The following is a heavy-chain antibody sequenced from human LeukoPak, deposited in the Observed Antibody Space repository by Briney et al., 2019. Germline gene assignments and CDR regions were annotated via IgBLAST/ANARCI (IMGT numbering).Heavy chain of an antibody. CDR3: AKHCGSSSCYRFDC. D-gene: IGHD2-2*01. Sequence: GGSLRLSCAGSGFMFSTYAMSWVRQAPGQGLEWISGISGTGGSTYYADSVKGRFTISRDNSKNTLYLQMNSLRAEDTAEYYCAKHCGSSSCYRFDCWGQGTLVTVSS. CDR2: ISGTGGST. CDR1: GFMFSTYA. J-gene: IGHJ4*02. V-gene: IGHV3-23*01.